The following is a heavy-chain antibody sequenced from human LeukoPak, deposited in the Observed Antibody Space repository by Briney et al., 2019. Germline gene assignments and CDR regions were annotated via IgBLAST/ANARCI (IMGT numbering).Heavy chain of an antibody. CDR1: GSIFTSYW. V-gene: IGHV5-51*01. CDR2: IDPGDSDT. J-gene: IGHJ4*02. CDR3: ARRDSSGYYLGY. Sequence: GAPLQISCKCSGSIFTSYWIGWVRQLPGKGLEGMGIIDPGDSDTRYSPSFQGQVIISADKSISTAYLQWSSLKASDTAMYYCARRDSSGYYLGYWGQGTLVSVSS. D-gene: IGHD3-22*01.